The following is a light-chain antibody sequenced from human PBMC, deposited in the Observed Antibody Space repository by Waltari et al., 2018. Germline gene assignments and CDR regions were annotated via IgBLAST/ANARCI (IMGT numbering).Light chain of an antibody. CDR2: GNS. V-gene: IGLV1-40*01. Sequence: QSVLTQPPSVSGAPGQRVTISCTGSSSHIGAGYDVQWYQQLPGTAPKLLIYGNSNRPSGVPDRFSGSKSGTSASLAITGLQAEDEADYYCQSYDSSLSGSEVFGGGTKLTVL. CDR3: QSYDSSLSGSEV. J-gene: IGLJ2*01. CDR1: SSHIGAGYD.